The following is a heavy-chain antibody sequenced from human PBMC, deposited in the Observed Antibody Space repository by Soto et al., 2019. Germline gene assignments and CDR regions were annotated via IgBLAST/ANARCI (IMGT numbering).Heavy chain of an antibody. CDR1: RVRVWTYG. D-gene: IGHD3-22*01. CDR2: IGRRSDI. Sequence: CEASRVRVWTYGVHWVRKDTGKGLEWVSSIGRRSDIYYADSVKGRFTISRDNANNSLYLDLTRLRAEDTAVYFCVRDYYDNSGYPNSFDLSGQPTFVSGSS. J-gene: IGHJ4*03. V-gene: IGHV3-21*01. CDR3: VRDYYDNSGYPNSFDL.